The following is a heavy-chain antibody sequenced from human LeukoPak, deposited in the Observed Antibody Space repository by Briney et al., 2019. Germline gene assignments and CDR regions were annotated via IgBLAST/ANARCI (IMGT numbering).Heavy chain of an antibody. CDR3: ARRGARYYYYYMDV. CDR1: GYTFTNYA. Sequence: ASVKVSCKASGYTFTNYAMNGVRQAPGQGLEWMGWINTNTGNPTCAQGFTGRFIFSLDTYVSTAYLQISSLKAEDTAVYYCARRGARYYYYYMDVWGKGTTVTVSS. D-gene: IGHD3-16*01. CDR2: INTNTGNP. V-gene: IGHV7-4-1*02. J-gene: IGHJ6*03.